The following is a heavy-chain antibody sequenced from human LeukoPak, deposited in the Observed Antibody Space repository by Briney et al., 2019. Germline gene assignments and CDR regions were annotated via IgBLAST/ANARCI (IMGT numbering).Heavy chain of an antibody. V-gene: IGHV1-69*04. CDR2: IIPILGIA. CDR3: ARDLEMATITEYYYYGMDV. J-gene: IGHJ6*02. CDR1: GGTFSSYA. Sequence: ASVKVSCKASGGTFSSYAISWVRQAPGQGLEWMGRIIPILGIANYAQKFQGRVTMTRNTSISTAYMELSSLRSEDTAVYYCARDLEMATITEYYYYGMDVWGQGTTVTVSS. D-gene: IGHD5-24*01.